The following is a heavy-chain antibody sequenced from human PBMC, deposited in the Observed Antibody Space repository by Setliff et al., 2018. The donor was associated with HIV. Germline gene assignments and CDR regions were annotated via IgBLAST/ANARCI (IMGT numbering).Heavy chain of an antibody. Sequence: SETLSLTCAVYGGSFSGYYWSWIRQPPGKGLEWIGEINHSGSTNYNPSLKSRLTMSVDTSKNQFSLNLTSVTAADTAVYYCARSPDYWGQGTQVTVSS. J-gene: IGHJ4*02. V-gene: IGHV4-34*01. CDR3: ARSPDY. CDR1: GGSFSGYY. CDR2: INHSGST.